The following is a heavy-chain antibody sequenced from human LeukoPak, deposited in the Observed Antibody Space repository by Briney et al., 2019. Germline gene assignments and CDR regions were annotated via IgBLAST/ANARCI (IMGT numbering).Heavy chain of an antibody. J-gene: IGHJ4*02. CDR3: ARLYDFWSGYIDY. CDR1: GVSISSSSYY. V-gene: IGHV4-39*01. CDR2: IYYSGST. Sequence: SETLSLTCTVSGVSISSSSYYWRWIRQPPGKGLEWIGNIYYSGSTYYNPALKSRVTISVDTSKNQFSLKLSSVTAADTAMYYCARLYDFWSGYIDYWGQGTLVTVSS. D-gene: IGHD3-3*01.